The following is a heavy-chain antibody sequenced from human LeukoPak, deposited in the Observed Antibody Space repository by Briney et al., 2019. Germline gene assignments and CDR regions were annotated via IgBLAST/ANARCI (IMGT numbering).Heavy chain of an antibody. CDR1: GGSISSGGYY. CDR2: IYYSGST. CDR3: ARDTRWLEPPYGMDV. V-gene: IGHV4-31*03. Sequence: PSETLSLTCTVSGGSISSGGYYWSWIRQHPGKGLEWIGYIYYSGSTYYNPSLKSRVTISVDTSKNQFSLKLSSVTAADTAVYYCARDTRWLEPPYGMDVWGQGTTVIVSS. J-gene: IGHJ6*02. D-gene: IGHD6-19*01.